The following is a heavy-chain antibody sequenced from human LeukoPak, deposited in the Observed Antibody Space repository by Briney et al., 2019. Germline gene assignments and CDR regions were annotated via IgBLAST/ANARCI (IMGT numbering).Heavy chain of an antibody. CDR3: ARSPVTYYYDSSGYYAPNWFDP. D-gene: IGHD3-22*01. V-gene: IGHV1-18*01. CDR2: ISVYNGNT. Sequence: ASVKVSCKASGYSFTSYGISWVRQAPGQGLEWMGWISVYNGNTNYAQKLQGRVTMTTDTSTSTAYMEPRSLRSDDTAVYYCARSPVTYYYDSSGYYAPNWFDPWGQGTLVTVSS. J-gene: IGHJ5*02. CDR1: GYSFTSYG.